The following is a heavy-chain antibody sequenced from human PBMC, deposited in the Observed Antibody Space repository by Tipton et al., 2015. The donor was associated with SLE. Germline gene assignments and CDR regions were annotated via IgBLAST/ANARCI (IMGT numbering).Heavy chain of an antibody. V-gene: IGHV4-59*08. J-gene: IGHJ4*02. D-gene: IGHD6-13*01. CDR2: IFYSGST. Sequence: TLSLTCIVSGGSTSSHYWYWVRHPPGKGLGWIGYIFYSGSTNYNPSLKSRVTISVDTPKNQFAQKMSSVTAADTAVYYCARGGMYWGQGTLVTVSS. CDR1: GGSTSSHY. CDR3: ARGGMY.